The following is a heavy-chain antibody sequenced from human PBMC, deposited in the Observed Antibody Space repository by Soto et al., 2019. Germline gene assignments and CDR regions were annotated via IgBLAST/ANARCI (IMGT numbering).Heavy chain of an antibody. J-gene: IGHJ6*02. CDR2: IYRGGAT. CDR1: GFSVTTNH. Sequence: EVQLVESGGGLVQPGGSLRLSCAVSGFSVTTNHMTWVRQGPGKGLEWVSIIYRGGATDYADSVKGRLTISRDNSKNTLHLQMNSLRGEDTAIYYCVRNYGAVWGQGTTVTVSS. CDR3: VRNYGAV. V-gene: IGHV3-66*01. D-gene: IGHD3-16*01.